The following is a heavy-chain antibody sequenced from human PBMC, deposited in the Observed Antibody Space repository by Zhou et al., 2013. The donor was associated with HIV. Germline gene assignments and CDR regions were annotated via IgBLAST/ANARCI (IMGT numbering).Heavy chain of an antibody. CDR3: ARGRQAAAGYYYYYGMDV. J-gene: IGHJ6*02. CDR2: INPSFGTT. Sequence: QVQLVQSGAEVKKPGSSVKVSCRTSGGTFSSHSISWVRQAPGQGLEWMGSINPSFGTTNYAQNFQDRLTMTADESTTTAFMELSNLRSEDTAVYYCARGRQAAAGYYYYYGMDVWGQGTTVTVSS. CDR1: GGTFSSHS. V-gene: IGHV1-69*15. D-gene: IGHD6-13*01.